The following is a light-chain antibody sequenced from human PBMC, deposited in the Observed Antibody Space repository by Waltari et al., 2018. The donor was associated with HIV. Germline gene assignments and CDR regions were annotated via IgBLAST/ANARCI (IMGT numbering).Light chain of an antibody. CDR3: SSYAGSAVV. CDR2: EIN. J-gene: IGLJ2*01. V-gene: IGLV2-8*01. CDR1: TSDVGAYNY. Sequence: QSALTQPPSASGSRGQSVPIPSTGTTSDVGAYNYVSCYQQYPGMAPKLLIYEINKRPSGVPDRFSGSKSGNTASLTVSGLQAEDEADFYCSSYAGSAVVFGGGTKLTVL.